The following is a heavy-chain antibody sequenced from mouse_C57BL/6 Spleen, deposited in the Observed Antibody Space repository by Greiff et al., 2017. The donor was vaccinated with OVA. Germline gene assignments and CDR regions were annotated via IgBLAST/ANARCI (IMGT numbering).Heavy chain of an antibody. Sequence: QVQLKESGPGILQSSQTLSLTCSFSGFSLSTSGMGVSWIRQPSGKGLEWLAHIYWDDDKRYNPSLKSRLTNSKDTSRNQVFLKITSVDTADTAAYYCARRAGYYGSSSWYFDVWGTGTTVTVSS. CDR1: GFSLSTSGMG. CDR2: IYWDDDK. CDR3: ARRAGYYGSSSWYFDV. D-gene: IGHD1-1*01. V-gene: IGHV8-12*01. J-gene: IGHJ1*03.